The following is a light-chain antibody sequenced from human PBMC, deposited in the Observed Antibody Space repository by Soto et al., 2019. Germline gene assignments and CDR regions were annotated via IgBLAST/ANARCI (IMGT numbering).Light chain of an antibody. Sequence: QAVVTQEPSLTVSPGGTVTLTCGSSTGAVTSGHYPYWFQQKPGQAPRTLIYDTNNKHSWTPARFSGSLLGGKAALTLSGAQPEDEAEYYCLLLYPVTRRVFGGGTKLTVL. CDR1: TGAVTSGHY. CDR3: LLLYPVTRRV. V-gene: IGLV7-46*01. CDR2: DTN. J-gene: IGLJ1*01.